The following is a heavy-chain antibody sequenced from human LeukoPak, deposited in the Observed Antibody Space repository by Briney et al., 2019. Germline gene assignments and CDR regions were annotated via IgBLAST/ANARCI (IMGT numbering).Heavy chain of an antibody. CDR2: IASDGSST. D-gene: IGHD4-23*01. V-gene: IGHV3-74*01. CDR1: GFTFSDYY. J-gene: IGHJ4*02. Sequence: GGSLRLSCAASGFTFSDYYMSWVRQAPRKGLAWVSRIASDGSSTTYADSVKGRFSISRDNAKNTLYLQMNSLRVEDTAVYYCARGRPHGNDYWGQGTLVTVSS. CDR3: ARGRPHGNDY.